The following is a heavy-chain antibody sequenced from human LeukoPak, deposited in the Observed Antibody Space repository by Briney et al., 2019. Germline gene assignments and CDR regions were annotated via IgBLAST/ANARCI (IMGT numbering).Heavy chain of an antibody. CDR2: IYPGDSDT. D-gene: IGHD6-13*01. V-gene: IGHV5-51*01. Sequence: GESLKISCKASGYSFTNTFIGWVRQMPGEGLEWMGIIYPGDSDTRYSPSFQGQVTISVDKSVTTAYLQWSSLQASDTAMYYCARPIAAAGTDLGYWGQGTLVTVSS. CDR1: GYSFTNTF. J-gene: IGHJ4*02. CDR3: ARPIAAAGTDLGY.